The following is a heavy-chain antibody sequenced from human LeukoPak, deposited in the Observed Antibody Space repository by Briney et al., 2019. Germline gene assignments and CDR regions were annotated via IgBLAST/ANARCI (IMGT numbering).Heavy chain of an antibody. V-gene: IGHV1-2*02. CDR1: GYTFTGYY. Sequence: GASVKVSCKASGYTFTGYYMHWVRQAPGQALEWMGWINPNTGDTDYAQKFQGRVTMTRDTTISTAYMELSRLTFDDTAVYYCASYPRYISSPPFDYWGQGTLVTVSS. CDR3: ASYPRYISSPPFDY. D-gene: IGHD5-12*01. CDR2: INPNTGDT. J-gene: IGHJ4*02.